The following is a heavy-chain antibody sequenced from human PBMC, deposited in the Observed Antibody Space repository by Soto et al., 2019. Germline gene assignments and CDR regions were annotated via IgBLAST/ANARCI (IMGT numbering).Heavy chain of an antibody. CDR1: GSRFSNYV. V-gene: IGHV1-69*06. CDR3: AREGRGKKAGYNGLVSLGY. Sequence: QVQLVQSGAEVKTPGSSLKVSCTVSGSRFSNYVISWVRQAPGHGLEWLVRIIPSFNTTQYAQKFQGRVTITSDKYKNTASLELSILRSDDTAVYYCAREGRGKKAGYNGLVSLGYWGQGTLVTVSS. CDR2: IIPSFNTT. J-gene: IGHJ4*02. D-gene: IGHD2-2*02.